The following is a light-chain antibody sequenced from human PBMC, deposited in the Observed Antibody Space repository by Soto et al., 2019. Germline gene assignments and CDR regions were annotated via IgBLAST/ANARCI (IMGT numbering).Light chain of an antibody. Sequence: EIVMTQSPATLAVSPGERATLSCRASQSVSSNLAWYQQKPGQAPRLLIYGASTRATGIPARFSGSGSGTEFTLTISSLQSEDFAVYYCQQYNNWPFPFGPGTKVD. CDR2: GAS. CDR3: QQYNNWPFP. V-gene: IGKV3-15*01. CDR1: QSVSSN. J-gene: IGKJ3*01.